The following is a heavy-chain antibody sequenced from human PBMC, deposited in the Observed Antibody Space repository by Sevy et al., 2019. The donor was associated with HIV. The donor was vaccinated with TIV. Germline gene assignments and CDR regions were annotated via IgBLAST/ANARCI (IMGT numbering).Heavy chain of an antibody. CDR3: TTKGECWSGYQYFDY. CDR2: IKGKTDGGTT. J-gene: IGHJ4*02. D-gene: IGHD3-3*01. V-gene: IGHV3-15*01. CDR1: GFTFSNAW. Sequence: GGSLRLSCAASGFTFSNAWMTWVRQSPGKGLEWVGRIKGKTDGGTTDYSTPVKGRFTISRDDSKNTLYLQMNSLKTEDTALYYCTTKGECWSGYQYFDYWGQGTLVTVSS.